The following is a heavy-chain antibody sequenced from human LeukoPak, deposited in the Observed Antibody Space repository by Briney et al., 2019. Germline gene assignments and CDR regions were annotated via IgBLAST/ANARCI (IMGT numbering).Heavy chain of an antibody. CDR3: ASPYYYDSSGYYNCGMDV. J-gene: IGHJ6*02. CDR1: GGTFSSYA. Sequence: SVKVSCKASGGTFSSYAITWVRQAPGQGLEWMGRIIPIFGIANYAQKFQGRVTITADKSTSTAYMELSSLRSEDTAVYYCASPYYYDSSGYYNCGMDVWGQGTTVTVSS. V-gene: IGHV1-69*04. CDR2: IIPIFGIA. D-gene: IGHD3-22*01.